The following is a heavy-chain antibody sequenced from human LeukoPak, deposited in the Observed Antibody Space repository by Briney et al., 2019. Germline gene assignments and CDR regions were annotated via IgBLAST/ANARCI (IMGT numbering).Heavy chain of an antibody. CDR1: GVTVGNNY. V-gene: IGHV3-66*01. CDR3: ARDPPAVSANTYG. D-gene: IGHD2-2*01. CDR2: IYSGGST. J-gene: IGHJ4*02. Sequence: PGGSLRLSCAGSGVTVGNNYMNWVRQAPGKGLEWVSLIYSGGSTHYADSVKGRFTISRDNSKNTLYLQMNSLRVDDTAVYYCARDPPAVSANTYGWGQGTLVTVSS.